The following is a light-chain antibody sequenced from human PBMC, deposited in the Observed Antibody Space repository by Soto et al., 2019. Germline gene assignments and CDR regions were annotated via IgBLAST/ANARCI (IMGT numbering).Light chain of an antibody. CDR2: WAS. Sequence: DIVMTQSPDSLAVSLVERATINCKSSQIVLYSSNNKNYLAWYQQKPGQPPKLLIYWASTRESGVPDRFSGSGSGTDLTLTISSLQAEDVAVYYCQQYYSTPLNFGTGTKVDI. V-gene: IGKV4-1*01. CDR1: QIVLYSSNNKNY. CDR3: QQYYSTPLN. J-gene: IGKJ3*01.